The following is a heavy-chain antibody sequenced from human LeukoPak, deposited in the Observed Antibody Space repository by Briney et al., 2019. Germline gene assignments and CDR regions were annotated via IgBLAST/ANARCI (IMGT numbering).Heavy chain of an antibody. J-gene: IGHJ4*02. CDR2: INHSGST. V-gene: IGHV4-34*01. CDR3: ARLGYCSSTSCYRGSDY. Sequence: PSETLSLTCAVYGGSFSGYYWSWIRQPPGKGLEWIGEINHSGSTNYNPSLKSRVTISVDTSKNQFSLKLSSVTAADTAVYYCARLGYCSSTSCYRGSDYWGQGTLVTVSS. D-gene: IGHD2-2*03. CDR1: GGSFSGYY.